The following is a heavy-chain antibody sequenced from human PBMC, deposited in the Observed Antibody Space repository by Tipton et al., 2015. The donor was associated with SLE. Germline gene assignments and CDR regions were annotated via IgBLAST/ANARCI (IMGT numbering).Heavy chain of an antibody. CDR1: GFTFSAYG. CDR3: AKLDGYNSNYFDS. Sequence: SLRLSCAASGFTFSAYGMSWVRQAPGKGLEWVSLIYSGGKTSFADSVKGRSSISRDNSENTLHLQMRSLRAEDTAVYYCAKLDGYNSNYFDSWGQGTLVTVSS. CDR2: IYSGGKT. D-gene: IGHD1-1*01. V-gene: IGHV3-23*03. J-gene: IGHJ4*02.